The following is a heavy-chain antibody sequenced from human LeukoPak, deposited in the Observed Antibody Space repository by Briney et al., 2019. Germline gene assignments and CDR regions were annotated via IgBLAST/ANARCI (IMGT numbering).Heavy chain of an antibody. CDR2: IRTKPTGGTT. CDR3: TRDHYYYMDV. CDR1: GFTFSNYA. V-gene: IGHV3-49*04. Sequence: GGSLRLSCVVSGFTFSNYAMSWVRQAPGKGLEWVAFIRTKPTGGTTDYAASVKDRFTISRDDSKSIAYLQMNSLKTEDTALYYCTRDHYYYMDVWGKGTTVTVSS. J-gene: IGHJ6*03.